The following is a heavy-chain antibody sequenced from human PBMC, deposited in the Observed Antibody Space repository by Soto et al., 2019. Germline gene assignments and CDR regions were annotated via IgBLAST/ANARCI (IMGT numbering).Heavy chain of an antibody. Sequence: PGGSLRLSCAASGFPFSSYAMSWVRQAPGKGLEWVSAISGSGGSTYYADSVKGRFTISRDNSKNTLYLQMNSLRAEDTAVYYCAKVPYYDILYQFDYWGQGTLVTVSS. CDR2: ISGSGGST. D-gene: IGHD3-9*01. J-gene: IGHJ4*02. V-gene: IGHV3-23*01. CDR1: GFPFSSYA. CDR3: AKVPYYDILYQFDY.